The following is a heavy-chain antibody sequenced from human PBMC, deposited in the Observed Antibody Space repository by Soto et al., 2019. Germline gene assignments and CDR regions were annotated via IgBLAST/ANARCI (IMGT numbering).Heavy chain of an antibody. J-gene: IGHJ6*02. V-gene: IGHV4-31*03. CDR1: GGSISSGGYY. CDR2: IYYSGST. D-gene: IGHD2-15*01. Sequence: QVQLQESGPGLVKPSQTLSLTCTVSGGSISSGGYYWSWIRQHPGKGLEWIGYIYYSGSTYYNPRLKSRVTIQVDTPKNQFSLELSSVTAADTAVYYCARDPKEDGSFHYYYGMDVWGQGTTVTVSS. CDR3: ARDPKEDGSFHYYYGMDV.